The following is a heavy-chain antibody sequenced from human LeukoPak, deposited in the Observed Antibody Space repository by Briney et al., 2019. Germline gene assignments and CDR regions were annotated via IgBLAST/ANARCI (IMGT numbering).Heavy chain of an antibody. CDR2: IYTSGST. V-gene: IGHV4-4*09. D-gene: IGHD3-22*01. CDR3: ARQFRPYYYDSSGYFDY. Sequence: SETLSLTCTVSGGSISSYYWSWIRQPPGKGLEWIGYIYTSGSTNYNPSLKSRVTISVDTSKNQLSLKLSSVTAADTAVYYCARQFRPYYYDSSGYFDYWSQGTLVTVSS. CDR1: GGSISSYY. J-gene: IGHJ4*02.